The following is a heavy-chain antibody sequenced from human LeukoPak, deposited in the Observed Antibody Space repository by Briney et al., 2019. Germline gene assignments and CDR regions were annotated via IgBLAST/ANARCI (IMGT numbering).Heavy chain of an antibody. Sequence: GGSLRLSCAASGFTFSSYAMSWVRQAPGKGLVWVSRINSDGSSTSYADSVKGRFTISRDNAKNTLYLQMNSLRAEDTAVYYCARDRIIGTTAYDYWGQGTLVTVSS. CDR3: ARDRIIGTTAYDY. CDR2: INSDGSST. J-gene: IGHJ4*02. V-gene: IGHV3-74*01. D-gene: IGHD1-7*01. CDR1: GFTFSSYA.